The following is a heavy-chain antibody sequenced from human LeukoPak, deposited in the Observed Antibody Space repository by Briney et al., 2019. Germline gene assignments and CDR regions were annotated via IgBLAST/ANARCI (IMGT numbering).Heavy chain of an antibody. CDR2: IYSDGST. CDR3: AKGLRELSYYYYGMDV. J-gene: IGHJ6*02. V-gene: IGHV3-53*01. CDR1: GFTVSNNR. Sequence: GGSLRLSCAASGFTVSNNRLSWVRQAPGMGLEWVSTIYSDGSTYYADSVKGRFTISRDHSKNTLYLQMNSLRAEDTAVYYCAKGLRELSYYYYGMDVWGQGTTVTVSS. D-gene: IGHD1-26*01.